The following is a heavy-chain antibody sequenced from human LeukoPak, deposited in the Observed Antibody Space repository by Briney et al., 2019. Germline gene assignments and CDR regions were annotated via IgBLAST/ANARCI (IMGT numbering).Heavy chain of an antibody. V-gene: IGHV4-59*01. CDR2: IYYSGST. CDR3: AREAVQWEGGFNWFDP. Sequence: SETLSLTCTVSGGSISSYYWSWIRQPPGKGLEWIGYIYYSGSTNYNPSLKSRVTISVDTSKNQFSLKLSSVTAADTAVYYCAREAVQWEGGFNWFDPWGQGTLVTVSS. D-gene: IGHD1-26*01. CDR1: GGSISSYY. J-gene: IGHJ5*02.